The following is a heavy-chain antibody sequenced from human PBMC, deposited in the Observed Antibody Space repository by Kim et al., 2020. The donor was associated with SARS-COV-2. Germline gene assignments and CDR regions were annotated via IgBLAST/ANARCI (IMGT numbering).Heavy chain of an antibody. Sequence: SETLSLTCTVSGGSISSGGYYWSWIRQHPGKGLEWIGYIYYSGSTYYNPSLKSRVTISVDTSKNQFSLKLSSVTAAYTAVYYCARDLPYGSGSIDAFDIWGQGTMVTVSS. J-gene: IGHJ3*02. CDR2: IYYSGST. V-gene: IGHV4-31*03. CDR3: ARDLPYGSGSIDAFDI. CDR1: GGSISSGGYY. D-gene: IGHD3-10*01.